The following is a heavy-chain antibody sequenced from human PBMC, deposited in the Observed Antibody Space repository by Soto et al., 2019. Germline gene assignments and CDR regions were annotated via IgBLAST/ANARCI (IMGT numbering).Heavy chain of an antibody. J-gene: IGHJ4*02. CDR3: ARDPRYDYIWGSYRSAFDY. V-gene: IGHV3-7*01. CDR2: IKQDGSEK. CDR1: GFTFSSYW. D-gene: IGHD3-16*02. Sequence: GGSLRLSCAASGFTFSSYWMSWVRQAPGKGLEWVANIKQDGSEKYYVDSVKGRFTISRDNAKNSLYLQMNSLRAEDTAVYYSARDPRYDYIWGSYRSAFDYWGQGTLVTSPQ.